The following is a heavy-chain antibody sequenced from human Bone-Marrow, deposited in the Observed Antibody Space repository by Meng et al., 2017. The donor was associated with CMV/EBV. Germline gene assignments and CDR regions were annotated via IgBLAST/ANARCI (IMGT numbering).Heavy chain of an antibody. CDR3: ARRGNSYAFDI. Sequence: GGSLRLSCAASGFSFSTSPMHWVRQAPGKGLEYVSAITSNGGNTYYADSVKGRFTISRDNSKNTLYLQMGSLRAEDMAVYYCARRGNSYAFDIWGPGKMVNVSS. J-gene: IGHJ3*02. V-gene: IGHV3-64*02. D-gene: IGHD1/OR15-1a*01. CDR2: ITSNGGNT. CDR1: GFSFSTSP.